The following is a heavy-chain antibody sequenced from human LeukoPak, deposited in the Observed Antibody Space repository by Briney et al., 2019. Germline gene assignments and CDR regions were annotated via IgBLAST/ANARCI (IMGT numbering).Heavy chain of an antibody. V-gene: IGHV4-59*08. CDR1: GGSISSYY. J-gene: IGHJ4*02. CDR3: ARHGNTVTNYFDY. D-gene: IGHD4-17*01. Sequence: SETLSLTCTLSGGSISSYYWSWIRQPPAKGLEWMGYMYYSGSTNYNPSLKSRVTISVDTSKNQFSLKLSSVTAADTAVYYCARHGNTVTNYFDYWGQGTLVTVSS. CDR2: MYYSGST.